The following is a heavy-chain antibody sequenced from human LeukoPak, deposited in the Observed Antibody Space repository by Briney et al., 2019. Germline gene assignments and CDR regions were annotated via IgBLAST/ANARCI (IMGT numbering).Heavy chain of an antibody. V-gene: IGHV3-33*08. Sequence: GGSLRLSCAASGFTFSSYAMSWVRQAPGKGLEWVAVIWYDGSNKYYADSVKGRFTISRDNSKNTLYLQMNSLRAEDTAVYYCARDGYYYDSSGYYIQFQTYYFDYWGQGTLVTVSS. CDR2: IWYDGSNK. CDR1: GFTFSSYA. J-gene: IGHJ4*02. D-gene: IGHD3-22*01. CDR3: ARDGYYYDSSGYYIQFQTYYFDY.